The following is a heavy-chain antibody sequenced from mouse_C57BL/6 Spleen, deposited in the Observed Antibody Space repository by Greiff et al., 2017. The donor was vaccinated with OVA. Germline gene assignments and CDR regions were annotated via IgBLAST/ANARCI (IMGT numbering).Heavy chain of an antibody. CDR2: IHPNSGST. V-gene: IGHV1-64*01. D-gene: IGHD1-1*01. J-gene: IGHJ2*01. Sequence: VQLQQSGAELVKPGASVKLSCKASGYTFTSYWMPWVKQRPGQGLEWIGMIHPNSGSTNYNEKFKSKATLTVDKSSSTAYMQLSSLTSEDSAVYYCARGDDGSSSPFDDWGQGTTLTVSS. CDR3: ARGDDGSSSPFDD. CDR1: GYTFTSYW.